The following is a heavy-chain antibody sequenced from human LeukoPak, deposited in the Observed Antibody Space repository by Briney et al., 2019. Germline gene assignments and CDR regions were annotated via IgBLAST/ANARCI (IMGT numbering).Heavy chain of an antibody. J-gene: IGHJ6*04. CDR2: IIPIFGTA. CDR1: GGTFSSYA. Sequence: SVKVSCKASGGTFSSYAISWVRQAPGQGLEWMGGIIPIFGTANYAQKFQGRVTITADKSTSTAYMELSSLRSEDTAVYYCARGGSRRGYSGYDSSYYYGMDVWGKGTTVTVSS. V-gene: IGHV1-69*06. D-gene: IGHD5-12*01. CDR3: ARGGSRRGYSGYDSSYYYGMDV.